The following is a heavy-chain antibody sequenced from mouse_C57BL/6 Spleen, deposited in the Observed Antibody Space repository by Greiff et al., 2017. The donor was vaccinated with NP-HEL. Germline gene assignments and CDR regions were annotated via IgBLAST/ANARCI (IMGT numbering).Heavy chain of an antibody. V-gene: IGHV2-2*01. CDR1: GFSLTSYG. CDR3: GSRTSHAMDY. CDR2: IWSGGST. J-gene: IGHJ4*01. Sequence: VKLMESGPGLVQPSQSLSITCTVSGFSLTSYGVHWVRQSPGKGLEWLGVIWSGGSTDYNAAFISRLSISKDNSKGQVYFKINSMQADDTAIYYCGSRTSHAMDYWGQGTSVTVA.